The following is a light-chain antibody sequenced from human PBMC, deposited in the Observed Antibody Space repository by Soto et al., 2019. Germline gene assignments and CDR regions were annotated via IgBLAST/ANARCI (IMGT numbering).Light chain of an antibody. CDR1: SSNIGNNY. CDR2: DNN. J-gene: IGLJ2*01. V-gene: IGLV1-51*01. Sequence: QSVLTQPPSVSAAPGQKVTISCSGSSSNIGNNYVSWYQQLPETAPKLLIYDNNKRPSGIPDRFSGSKSGTSATLGITGLQTGDEADYYCGTWDSSLSAGGVFGGGTKVTVL. CDR3: GTWDSSLSAGGV.